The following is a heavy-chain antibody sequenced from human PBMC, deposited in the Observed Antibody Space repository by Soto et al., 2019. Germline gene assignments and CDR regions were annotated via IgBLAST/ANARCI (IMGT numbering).Heavy chain of an antibody. D-gene: IGHD7-27*01. CDR2: MTPNSGNT. V-gene: IGHV1-8*01. Sequence: QVQLVQSGAEVKKPGASVKVSCKASGYTFTNYDINWVRQATGQGLEWMGWMTPNSGNTGYAQKFQGRVTMPRETSKNTAYMEMSSLKSEDTAVYYCARNTSELGDFDYWGKGTLVTVAS. J-gene: IGHJ4*02. CDR1: GYTFTNYD. CDR3: ARNTSELGDFDY.